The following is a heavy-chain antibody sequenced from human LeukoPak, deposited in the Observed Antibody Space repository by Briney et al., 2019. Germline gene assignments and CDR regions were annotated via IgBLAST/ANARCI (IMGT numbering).Heavy chain of an antibody. V-gene: IGHV3-7*01. CDR3: ARDRGGYSSSWGPGTFDY. Sequence: GGSLRLSCAASGFTFSSYWMSWVRQAPGKGLEWVANIRQDGSEKYYVDSVKGRFTISRDNAKNSLYLQMNSLRAEDTAVYYCARDRGGYSSSWGPGTFDYWGQGTLVTVSS. J-gene: IGHJ4*02. D-gene: IGHD6-13*01. CDR1: GFTFSSYW. CDR2: IRQDGSEK.